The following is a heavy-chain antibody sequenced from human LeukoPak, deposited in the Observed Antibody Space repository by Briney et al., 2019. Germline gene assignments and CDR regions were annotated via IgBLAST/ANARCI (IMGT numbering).Heavy chain of an antibody. Sequence: VASVKVSCKASGGTFSSYAISWVRRAPGQGLEWMGGIIPIFGTANYAQKFQGRVPITADESTSTAYMELSSLRSEDTAVYYCAMTMGATIGETFDLWGRGTLVTVSS. J-gene: IGHJ2*01. D-gene: IGHD5-24*01. CDR2: IIPIFGTA. V-gene: IGHV1-69*13. CDR3: AMTMGATIGETFDL. CDR1: GGTFSSYA.